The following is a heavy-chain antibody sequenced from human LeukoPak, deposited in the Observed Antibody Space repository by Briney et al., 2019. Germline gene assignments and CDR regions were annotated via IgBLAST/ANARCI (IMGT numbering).Heavy chain of an antibody. CDR3: ARDPGFYYFDY. CDR1: GFTFSSYW. J-gene: IGHJ4*02. CDR2: INTDGSST. V-gene: IGHV3-74*01. Sequence: PGGSQRLSCAASGFTFSSYWMHWVRQAPGKGLVWVSRINTDGSSTNYAGSVKGRFTISRDNAKNTLYLQMNSLRAEDTAMYYCARDPGFYYFDYWGQGTLVTVSS.